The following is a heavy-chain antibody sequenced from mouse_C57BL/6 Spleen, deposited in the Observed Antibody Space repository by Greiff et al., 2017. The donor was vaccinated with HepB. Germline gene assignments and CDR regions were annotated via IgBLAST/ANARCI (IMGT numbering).Heavy chain of an antibody. D-gene: IGHD1-1*01. CDR1: GFTFSSYG. CDR3: ARITTVVGYFDV. J-gene: IGHJ1*03. V-gene: IGHV5-6*01. CDR2: ISSGGSYT. Sequence: EVMLVESGGDLVKPGGSLKLSCAASGFTFSSYGMSWVRQTPDKRLEWVATISSGGSYTYYPDSVKGRFTISRDNAKNTLYLQMSSLKSEDTAMYYCARITTVVGYFDVWGTGTTVTVSS.